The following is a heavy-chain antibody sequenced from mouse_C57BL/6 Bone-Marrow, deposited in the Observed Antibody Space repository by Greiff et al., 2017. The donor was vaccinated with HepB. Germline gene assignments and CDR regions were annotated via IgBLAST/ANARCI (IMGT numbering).Heavy chain of an antibody. CDR2: ISNCGGST. V-gene: IGHV5-12*01. Sequence: DVQLQESGGGLVQPGGSLKLSCAASGFTFSDYYMYWVRQTPEKRLEWVAYISNCGGSTYYPDTVKGRFTISRDNAKNTLYLQMSRLKSEDTAMYYCAKQSSYYDRGYYAMDYWGQGTSVTVSS. D-gene: IGHD2-4*01. CDR1: GFTFSDYY. CDR3: AKQSSYYDRGYYAMDY. J-gene: IGHJ4*01.